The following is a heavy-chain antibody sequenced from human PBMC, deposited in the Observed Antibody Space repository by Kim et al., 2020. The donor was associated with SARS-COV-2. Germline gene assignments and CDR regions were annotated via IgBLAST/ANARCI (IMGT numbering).Heavy chain of an antibody. CDR3: TTDRGRVDWFDP. Sequence: DYAAPVKGRFTISRDDSKNTLYLQMNSLKTEDTAVYYCTTDRGRVDWFDPWGQGTLVTVSS. V-gene: IGHV3-15*01. D-gene: IGHD3-10*01. J-gene: IGHJ5*02.